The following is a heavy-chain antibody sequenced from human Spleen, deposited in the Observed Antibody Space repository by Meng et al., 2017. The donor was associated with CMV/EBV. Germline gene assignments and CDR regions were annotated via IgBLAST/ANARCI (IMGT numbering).Heavy chain of an antibody. V-gene: IGHV3-19*01. CDR1: GFTFSNSD. J-gene: IGHJ6*02. CDR2: VSWNGSRT. Sequence: GESLKISCAASGFTFSNSDMNWVRQAPGKGLEWVSGVSWNGSRTHYADSVKGRFIISRDNSRNFLYQQMNSLRPEDMAVYYCAKGGGERVTFDAMDVWGQGTTVTVSS. CDR3: AKGGGERVTFDAMDV. D-gene: IGHD2-21*02.